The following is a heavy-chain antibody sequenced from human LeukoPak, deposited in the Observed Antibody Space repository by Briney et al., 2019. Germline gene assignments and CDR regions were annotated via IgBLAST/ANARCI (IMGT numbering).Heavy chain of an antibody. CDR1: GYSFTGYW. CDR3: ARSVVAATPVDY. Sequence: GESLKISCKGSGYSFTGYWITWMRQMPGKGLEWMGIIYPGDSHTRYSPSFQGQVTISADKSINTAYLRWSSLQASDTAMYYCARSVVAATPVDYWGQGTLVTVSS. J-gene: IGHJ4*02. V-gene: IGHV5-51*01. D-gene: IGHD2-15*01. CDR2: IYPGDSHT.